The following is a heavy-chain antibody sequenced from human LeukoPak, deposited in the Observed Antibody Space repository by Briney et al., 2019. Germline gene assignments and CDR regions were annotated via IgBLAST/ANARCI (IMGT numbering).Heavy chain of an antibody. CDR2: IYYSGST. Sequence: SETLSLTCTVSGGSISSSSYYWGWIRQPPGKGLEWIGSIYYSGSTYYNPSLKSLVTISVDTSKNQFSLKLSSVTAADTAVYYCARVVGSAFDIWGQGTMVTVSS. D-gene: IGHD2-15*01. J-gene: IGHJ3*02. CDR3: ARVVGSAFDI. V-gene: IGHV4-39*01. CDR1: GGSISSSSYY.